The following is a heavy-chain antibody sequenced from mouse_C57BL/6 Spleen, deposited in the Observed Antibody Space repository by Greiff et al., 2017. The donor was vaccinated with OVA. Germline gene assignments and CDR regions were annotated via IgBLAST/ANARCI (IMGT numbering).Heavy chain of an antibody. V-gene: IGHV5-15*01. J-gene: IGHJ4*01. CDR3: ARQGYDYDVYYAMDY. CDR2: ISNLAYSI. Sequence: EVKLMESGGGLVQPGGSLKLSCAASGFTFSDYGMAWVGQAPRKGPEWVAFISNLAYSIYYADTVTGRFTISRENAKNTLYLEMSSLRSEDTAMYYCARQGYDYDVYYAMDYWGQGTSVTVSS. CDR1: GFTFSDYG. D-gene: IGHD2-4*01.